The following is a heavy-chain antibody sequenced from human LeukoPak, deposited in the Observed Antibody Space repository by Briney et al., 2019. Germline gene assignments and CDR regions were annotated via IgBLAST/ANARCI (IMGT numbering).Heavy chain of an antibody. CDR3: ATKSRQQLVHGGWFDP. J-gene: IGHJ5*02. CDR1: GYTFTSYD. CDR2: MNPNSGNT. V-gene: IGHV1-8*01. Sequence: SVKVSCKASGYTFTSYDINWVRQATGQGLEWMGWMNPNSGNTGYAQKFQGRVTMTRNTSISTAYMELSSLRSEDTAVYYCATKSRQQLVHGGWFDPWGQGTLVTVSS. D-gene: IGHD6-13*01.